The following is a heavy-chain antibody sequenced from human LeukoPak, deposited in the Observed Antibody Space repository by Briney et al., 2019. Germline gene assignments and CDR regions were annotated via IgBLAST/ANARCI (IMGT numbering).Heavy chain of an antibody. D-gene: IGHD6-13*01. CDR2: ISSSGSTI. V-gene: IGHV3-11*04. J-gene: IGHJ5*02. CDR3: AKDLVAAAGPGDWFDP. CDR1: GFTFSDYY. Sequence: GGSLRLSCAASGFTFSDYYMSWIRQAPGKGLEWVSYISSSGSTIYYADSVKGRFTISRDNAKNSLYLQMNSLRAEDTAVYYCAKDLVAAAGPGDWFDPWGQGTLVTVSS.